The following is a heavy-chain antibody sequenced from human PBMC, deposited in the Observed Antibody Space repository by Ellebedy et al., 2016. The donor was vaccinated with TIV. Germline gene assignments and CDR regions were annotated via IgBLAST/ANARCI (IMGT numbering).Heavy chain of an antibody. D-gene: IGHD2-21*01. Sequence: GESLKISCAASGFTFSTYWMNWVRQAPGKGLEWVANIKQDGSEKNYVDSVKGRFTISRDNAKNSLYLQMNSLRAEDTAVYSCVSAARGSNCCEAYWGQGTLVTVSS. CDR3: VSAARGSNCCEAY. J-gene: IGHJ4*02. V-gene: IGHV3-7*03. CDR1: GFTFSTYW. CDR2: IKQDGSEK.